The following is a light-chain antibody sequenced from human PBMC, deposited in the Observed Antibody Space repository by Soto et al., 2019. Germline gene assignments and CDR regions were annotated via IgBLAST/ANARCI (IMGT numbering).Light chain of an antibody. CDR2: GAS. Sequence: EIVLTQSPGTLSLSPGDRATLSCRASQSVSSNLAWFQQKPGQTPRLLFNGASTRATGIPARFSGSGSGTEFILTISSLQSEDFAVYYCQQYDIWPPTFGQGTKVDIK. CDR1: QSVSSN. CDR3: QQYDIWPPT. J-gene: IGKJ1*01. V-gene: IGKV3-15*01.